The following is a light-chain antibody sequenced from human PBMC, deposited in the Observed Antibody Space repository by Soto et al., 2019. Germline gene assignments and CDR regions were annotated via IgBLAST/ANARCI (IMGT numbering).Light chain of an antibody. CDR1: SSDVGGYNY. Sequence: QSALTQPAAVSGSPGQSITISCTGTSSDVGGYNYVSWYQQHPVKAPKLMIFEVSNRPSGVSNRFSGSKSGNTASLTISGLQAEDEADYYCSSYTSRSTQVFGTGTQLTVL. V-gene: IGLV2-14*01. CDR2: EVS. CDR3: SSYTSRSTQV. J-gene: IGLJ1*01.